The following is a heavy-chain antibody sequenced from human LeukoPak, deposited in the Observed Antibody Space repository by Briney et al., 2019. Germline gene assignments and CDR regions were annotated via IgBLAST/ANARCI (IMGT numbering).Heavy chain of an antibody. J-gene: IGHJ4*02. CDR1: GFAFNTYS. D-gene: IGHD2-15*01. CDR3: AKIEDGYCSGGSCYDY. Sequence: GGSLRLSCAASGFAFNTYSMNWVRQAPGKGLQWVSSITTSSTTKYYADSVKGRFTISRDNSENTLYLQMNSLRAEDTAVYYCAKIEDGYCSGGSCYDYWGQGTLVTVSS. CDR2: ITTSSTTK. V-gene: IGHV3-48*01.